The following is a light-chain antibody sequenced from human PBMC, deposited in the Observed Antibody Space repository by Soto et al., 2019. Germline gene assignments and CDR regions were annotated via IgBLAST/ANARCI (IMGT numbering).Light chain of an antibody. CDR1: QSVSSY. Sequence: EIVLTQSPATLSLSPGDRATLSCRASQSVSSYLAWYQQKPGQAPGLLIYDASNRATGIPARFRGSGCGTDFALTISSLEPEDFAVYYCQQRSNWPPWTFGQGTKVDIK. V-gene: IGKV3-11*01. CDR3: QQRSNWPPWT. CDR2: DAS. J-gene: IGKJ1*01.